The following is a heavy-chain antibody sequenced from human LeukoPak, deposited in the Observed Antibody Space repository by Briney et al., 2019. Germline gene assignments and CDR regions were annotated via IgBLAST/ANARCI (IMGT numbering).Heavy chain of an antibody. Sequence: GGSLRLSCVASGFTFTNYAMGWVRQAPGKGLEWVSAISGSGGHTYYADSVKGRFTISRDNSKNTLFLQMNSLRAEDTDVYYCGKGGSMVRGVPGPFDYWGQGTLVTVSS. CDR1: GFTFTNYA. D-gene: IGHD3-10*01. V-gene: IGHV3-23*01. J-gene: IGHJ4*02. CDR3: GKGGSMVRGVPGPFDY. CDR2: ISGSGGHT.